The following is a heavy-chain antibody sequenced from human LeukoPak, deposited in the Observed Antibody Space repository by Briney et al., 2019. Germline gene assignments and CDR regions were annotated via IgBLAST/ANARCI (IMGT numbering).Heavy chain of an antibody. CDR3: ASYYGSGSSPPHDAFDI. J-gene: IGHJ3*02. Sequence: GGYLRLYCAASGFTVSSNYMSWVRQAPGKGLEWVSVIYSGGSTYYADSVKGRFTISRDNSKNTLYLQMNSLRAEDTAVYYCASYYGSGSSPPHDAFDIWGQGTMVTVSS. D-gene: IGHD3-10*01. V-gene: IGHV3-66*01. CDR2: IYSGGST. CDR1: GFTVSSNY.